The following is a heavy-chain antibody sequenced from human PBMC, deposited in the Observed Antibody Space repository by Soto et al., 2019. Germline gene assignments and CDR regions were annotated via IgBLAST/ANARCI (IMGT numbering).Heavy chain of an antibody. CDR2: IYYSGIT. Sequence: QVQLQESGPGLVKPSETLSLTCTVSGGSISSYYWSWIRQPPGKGLEWIGYIYYSGITNYNPSLKSRLTISVATSKNQFSLKLSSVTAADTAVYYCARYKSNYYYGMDVWGQGTTVTVS. J-gene: IGHJ6*02. V-gene: IGHV4-59*01. CDR1: GGSISSYY. D-gene: IGHD1-20*01. CDR3: ARYKSNYYYGMDV.